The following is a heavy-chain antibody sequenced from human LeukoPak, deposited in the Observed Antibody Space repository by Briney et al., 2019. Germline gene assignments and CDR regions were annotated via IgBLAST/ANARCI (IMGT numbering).Heavy chain of an antibody. J-gene: IGHJ4*02. V-gene: IGHV3-74*01. CDR1: GFTLSSHA. CDR3: ARAQVGTPTDC. Sequence: GGSLRLSCAASGFTLSSHAMYWVRHAPGRGLVWVARFTSDGNSMTYADFVKGRFTVSRDIAKNTLYLQMNSLRAEDTAVYYCARAQVGTPTDCWGQGTLVTVSS. CDR2: FTSDGNSM. D-gene: IGHD1-26*01.